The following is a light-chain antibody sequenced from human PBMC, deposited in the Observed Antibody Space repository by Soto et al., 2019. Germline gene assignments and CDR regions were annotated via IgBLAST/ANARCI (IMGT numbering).Light chain of an antibody. V-gene: IGKV3-20*01. J-gene: IGKJ2*01. CDR3: QQYGSSLYT. CDR2: GTS. Sequence: EVVLSQSPGTLSLSPGERATLSCRASQSVSSDYLAWYQQKPGQAPRLLIYGTSSRATGIPDRFSDSGSGTDFTLTISRLEPDDFAVYYCQQYGSSLYTFGQGTKVDIK. CDR1: QSVSSDY.